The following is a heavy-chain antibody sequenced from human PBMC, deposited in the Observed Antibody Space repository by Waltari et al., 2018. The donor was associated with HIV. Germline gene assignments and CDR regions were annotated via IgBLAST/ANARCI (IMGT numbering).Heavy chain of an antibody. CDR3: AREELSYFDY. D-gene: IGHD1-26*01. CDR1: GGSISSGSYY. J-gene: IGHJ4*02. Sequence: QVQLQESGPGLVKPSQTLSLTCPVSGGSISSGSYYWSWIRQPAGKGLEWIGRIYTSGSTNYNPSLKSRVTISVDTSKNQFSLKLSSVTAADTAVYYCAREELSYFDYWGQGTLVTVSS. CDR2: IYTSGST. V-gene: IGHV4-61*02.